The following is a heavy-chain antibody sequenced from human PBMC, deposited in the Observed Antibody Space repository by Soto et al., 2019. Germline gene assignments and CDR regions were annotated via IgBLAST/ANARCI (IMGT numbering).Heavy chain of an antibody. D-gene: IGHD1-26*01. J-gene: IGHJ2*01. CDR2: IYYSGST. CDR3: ARAYYYWYFDL. CDR1: GRSFSGYY. Sequence: SETLFLTCGIYGRSFSGYYWSWIRQPPGKGLEWIGYIYYSGSTYYNPSLKSRVTISVDTSKNQFSLKLSSVTAADTAVYYCARAYYYWYFDLWGRGTLVTVSS. V-gene: IGHV4-34*01.